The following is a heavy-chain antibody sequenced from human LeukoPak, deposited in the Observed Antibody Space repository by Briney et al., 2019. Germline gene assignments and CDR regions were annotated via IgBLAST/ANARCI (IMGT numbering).Heavy chain of an antibody. J-gene: IGHJ4*02. CDR2: ISSSGGTI. V-gene: IGHV3-11*04. D-gene: IGHD3-22*01. CDR1: RFTFSDYY. Sequence: GGSLRLSCAASRFTFSDYYMSWIRQAPGKGLEWTSYISSSGGTIYYADSVKGRFTISRDNAKNSLYLQMNSLRAEDTAVYYCARDVYYYDSSGFDYWGQGTLVTVSS. CDR3: ARDVYYYDSSGFDY.